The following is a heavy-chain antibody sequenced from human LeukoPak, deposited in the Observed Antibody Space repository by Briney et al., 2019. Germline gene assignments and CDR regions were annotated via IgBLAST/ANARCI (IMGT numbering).Heavy chain of an antibody. Sequence: ASVKVSCKTSGYTFTDYYFHWVRQAPGQGLEWMGWINPNSGGTNYAQKFQGRVTMTRDTSISTAYMELSRLRSDDTAVYYCARDQGGFSHYWGQGTLVTVSS. CDR1: GYTFTDYY. D-gene: IGHD5-18*01. CDR3: ARDQGGFSHY. J-gene: IGHJ4*02. V-gene: IGHV1-2*02. CDR2: INPNSGGT.